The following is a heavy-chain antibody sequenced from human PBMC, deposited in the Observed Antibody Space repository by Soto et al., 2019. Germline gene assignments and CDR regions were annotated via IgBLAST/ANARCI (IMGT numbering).Heavy chain of an antibody. CDR2: IIPMFGTA. CDR3: ASGIQLWLRRINNGYSG. Sequence: QVQLVQSGAEVKKPESSVKVSCKAPGGTFSTYAISWVRQAPGQGLEWMGGIIPMFGTANYAQRFQDRVTITADESTNTVDMELSSLRSEETAVYFCASGIQLWLRRINNGYSGWGQGTLVTVSS. D-gene: IGHD5-18*01. V-gene: IGHV1-69*12. J-gene: IGHJ4*02. CDR1: GGTFSTYA.